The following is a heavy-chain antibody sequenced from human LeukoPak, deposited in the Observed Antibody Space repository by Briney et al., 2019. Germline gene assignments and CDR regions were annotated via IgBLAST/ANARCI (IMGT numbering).Heavy chain of an antibody. Sequence: SETLSLTCTVSGGSISGYYWSWIRQPPGRGLEWIGEINHSGSTNYNPSLKSRVTISVDTSKNQFSLKLSSVTAADTAVYYCARTTSWRSRYYYFMDVWGKGTTVTVSS. V-gene: IGHV4-34*01. CDR1: GGSISGYY. D-gene: IGHD4-17*01. CDR2: INHSGST. J-gene: IGHJ6*03. CDR3: ARTTSWRSRYYYFMDV.